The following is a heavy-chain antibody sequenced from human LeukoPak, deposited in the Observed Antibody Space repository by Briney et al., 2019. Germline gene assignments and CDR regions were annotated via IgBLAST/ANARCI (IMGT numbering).Heavy chain of an antibody. J-gene: IGHJ4*02. CDR3: AREFPPGRRPIAVAGTGYFDY. CDR1: GYTFTSYA. V-gene: IGHV1-3*01. D-gene: IGHD6-19*01. CDR2: INAGNGNT. Sequence: GASVKVSCKASGYTFTSYAMHWVRQAPGQRLEWMGWINAGNGNTKYSQKFQGRVTITRDTSANTAYMELSSLRSEDTAVYYCAREFPPGRRPIAVAGTGYFDYWGQGTLVTVSS.